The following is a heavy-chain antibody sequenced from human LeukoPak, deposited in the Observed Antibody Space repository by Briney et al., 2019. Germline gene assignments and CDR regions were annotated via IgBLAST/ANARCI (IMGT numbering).Heavy chain of an antibody. J-gene: IGHJ4*02. CDR3: ARAGVDSRLAFDY. CDR1: GGTFSGYY. Sequence: SETLSLTCAAYGGTFSGYYWSWIRQPPGKGLEWIGEINHSGSTNYNPSLKSRVTVSVATSKNKFSLKLSSVTAADTAVYYCARAGVDSRLAFDYWGQGTLVTVSS. D-gene: IGHD3-22*01. CDR2: INHSGST. V-gene: IGHV4-34*01.